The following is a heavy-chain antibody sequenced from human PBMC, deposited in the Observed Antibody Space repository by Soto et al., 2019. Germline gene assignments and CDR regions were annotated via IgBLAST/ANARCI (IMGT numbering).Heavy chain of an antibody. CDR2: IYYSGST. D-gene: IGHD3-3*01. V-gene: IGHV4-31*03. CDR3: ARWWSGSRQGFDP. CDR1: GGSISSGDYY. Sequence: QVQLQESGPGLVKPSQTLSLTCTVSGGSISSGDYYWSWIRQHPGKGLEWIGYIYYSGSTYYNPSLQSGVTISVDTSKNQVSLKLSSVTAADTAVYYCARWWSGSRQGFDPWGQGTLVTVSS. J-gene: IGHJ5*02.